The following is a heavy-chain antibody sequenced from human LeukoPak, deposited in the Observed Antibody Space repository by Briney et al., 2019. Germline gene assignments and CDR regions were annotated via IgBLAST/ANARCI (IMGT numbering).Heavy chain of an antibody. CDR2: FDPEDGET. Sequence: ASVKVSCKVSGYTLTELSMHWVRQAPGKGLEWMRGFDPEDGETIYAQKFQGRVTMTEDTSTDTAYMELSSLRSEDTAVYYCATGFRGYDYVPLQHYWGQGTLVTVSS. V-gene: IGHV1-24*01. CDR1: GYTLTELS. J-gene: IGHJ4*02. D-gene: IGHD5-12*01. CDR3: ATGFRGYDYVPLQHY.